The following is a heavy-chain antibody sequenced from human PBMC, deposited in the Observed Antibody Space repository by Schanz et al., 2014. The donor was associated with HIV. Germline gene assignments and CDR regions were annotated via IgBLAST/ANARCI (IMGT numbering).Heavy chain of an antibody. J-gene: IGHJ5*02. V-gene: IGHV1-8*02. D-gene: IGHD2-2*03. CDR1: GYTFSSND. Sequence: QVQLVQSGAGVKKPGASVRVSCKASGYTFSSNDINWVRQAPGQGLEWMGWMNPNRGNAGFAQNLQGRVTMTRNTSISTAYMELSSLRSEDTAVYYCAREVDIVVVPAAIVGWFDPWGQGTLVTVSS. CDR3: AREVDIVVVPAAIVGWFDP. CDR2: MNPNRGNA.